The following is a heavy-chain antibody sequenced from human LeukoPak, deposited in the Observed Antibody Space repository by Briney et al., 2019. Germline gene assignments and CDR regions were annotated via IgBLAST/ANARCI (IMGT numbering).Heavy chain of an antibody. J-gene: IGHJ4*02. V-gene: IGHV3-30*02. D-gene: IGHD5-12*01. Sequence: GGSLRLSCAASGFTFSSYAMSWVRQAPGKGLEWVAFIRNDGSNKYYADSVKGRFTISRDNSKNTLFLQMDSLRAEDTAVYYCAREHLVATISSGTIDYWGQGSLVTVFS. CDR2: IRNDGSNK. CDR1: GFTFSSYA. CDR3: AREHLVATISSGTIDY.